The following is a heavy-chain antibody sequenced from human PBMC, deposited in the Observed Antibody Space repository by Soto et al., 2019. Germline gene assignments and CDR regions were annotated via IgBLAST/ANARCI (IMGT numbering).Heavy chain of an antibody. CDR1: GGTFSSYA. CDR2: IIPIFGTA. V-gene: IGHV1-69*01. Sequence: QVQLVQSGAEVKKPGSSVKVSCKASGGTFSSYAISWVRQAPGQGLEWMGGIIPIFGTANYAQKLQGRVTITADESTRTAYMELRSLRSEDRAVYYCAREVGGLIYWGQGTLVTVSS. CDR3: AREVGGLIY. D-gene: IGHD2-2*01. J-gene: IGHJ4*02.